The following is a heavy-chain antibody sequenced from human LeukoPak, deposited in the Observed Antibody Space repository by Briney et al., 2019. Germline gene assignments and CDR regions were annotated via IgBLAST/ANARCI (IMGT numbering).Heavy chain of an antibody. CDR3: ARSWGIAARPRYFDL. J-gene: IGHJ2*01. CDR2: INHSGST. Sequence: SETLSLTCAVYGGSFSGYYWSWIRQPPGKGLEWIGEINHSGSTNYNPSLKSRVTISVDTSKNQFSLKLSSVTAADTAVYYWARSWGIAARPRYFDLWGRGTLVTVSS. V-gene: IGHV4-34*01. CDR1: GGSFSGYY. D-gene: IGHD6-6*01.